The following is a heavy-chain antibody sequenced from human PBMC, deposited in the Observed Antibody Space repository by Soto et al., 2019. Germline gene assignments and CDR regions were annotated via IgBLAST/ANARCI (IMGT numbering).Heavy chain of an antibody. J-gene: IGHJ4*02. CDR1: GFTFDDYA. D-gene: IGHD6-19*01. Sequence: EVQLVESGGGLVQPGRSLRLSCAASGFTFDDYAMHWVRQAPGKGLEWVSGISWNSGSIGYADSVKGRFTISRDNAKNSLYLQMNRLRAEDTALYYCAKDIGIAVAGDFDYWGQGTLVTVSS. V-gene: IGHV3-9*01. CDR3: AKDIGIAVAGDFDY. CDR2: ISWNSGSI.